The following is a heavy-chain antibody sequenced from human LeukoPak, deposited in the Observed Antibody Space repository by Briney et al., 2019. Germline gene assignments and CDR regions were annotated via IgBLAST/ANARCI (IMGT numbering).Heavy chain of an antibody. V-gene: IGHV1-18*01. CDR2: ISAYNGNT. CDR1: GYTFTSYG. J-gene: IGHJ4*02. CDR3: ARKRPIHYYDSSGYYPAFHRRIDY. Sequence: GASVKVSCKASGYTFTSYGISWVRQAPGQGLEWMGWISAYNGNTNYAQKLQGRVTMTTDTSTSTAYMELRSLRSDDTAVYYCARKRPIHYYDSSGYYPAFHRRIDYWGQGTLVTVSS. D-gene: IGHD3-22*01.